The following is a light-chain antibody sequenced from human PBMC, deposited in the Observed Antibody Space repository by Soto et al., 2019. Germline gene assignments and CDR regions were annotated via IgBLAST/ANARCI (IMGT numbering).Light chain of an antibody. CDR3: SSYTSSSTNV. CDR2: DVS. Sequence: QSVLTQPASVSGSHGQSITISCTGTSSDVGGYNYVSWYQQHPGKAPKLMIYDVSNRPSGVSNRFSGSKPGNTASLTISGLQAEDEADYYCSSYTSSSTNVFGTGTRSPS. CDR1: SSDVGGYNY. V-gene: IGLV2-14*01. J-gene: IGLJ1*01.